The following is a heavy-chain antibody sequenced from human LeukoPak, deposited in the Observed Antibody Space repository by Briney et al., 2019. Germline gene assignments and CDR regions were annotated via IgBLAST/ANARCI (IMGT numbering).Heavy chain of an antibody. Sequence: PGGSLRLSCAASGFTVRRNYMSWVRQAPGKGLEWVSVIYSGGNPYYAESVKGRFTISRDSFKNTLYLEMNTLRDEDTAVYYCARGRGGYGDYPDWGQGTLVTVSS. J-gene: IGHJ4*02. CDR2: IYSGGNP. D-gene: IGHD4-17*01. CDR1: GFTVRRNY. V-gene: IGHV3-66*01. CDR3: ARGRGGYGDYPD.